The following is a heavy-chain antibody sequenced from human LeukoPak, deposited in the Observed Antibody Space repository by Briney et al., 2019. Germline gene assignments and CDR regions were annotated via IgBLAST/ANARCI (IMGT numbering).Heavy chain of an antibody. CDR2: ISRSGSTT. CDR1: RFTFSDYY. D-gene: IGHD1-26*01. Sequence: GGSLRLSCAASRFTFSDYYMTWIRQAPGKGLEWVSYISRSGSTTYYADSVKGRFTISTDNAKNSLYLQMNNLRAEDTAVYYCAGEWELRGGYYYGLDVWGQGTTVTVSS. CDR3: AGEWELRGGYYYGLDV. V-gene: IGHV3-11*01. J-gene: IGHJ6*02.